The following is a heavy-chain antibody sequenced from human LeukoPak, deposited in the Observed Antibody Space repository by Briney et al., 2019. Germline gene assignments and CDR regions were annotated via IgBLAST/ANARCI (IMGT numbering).Heavy chain of an antibody. Sequence: ASVKVSCEASGYIFTSYGISWVRQAPGQGLEWMGWISAYNGNTNYAQKLQGRVTMTTDTSTSTVYMELRSLRSDDTAVYYCARDRSSGYYDYFYYMDVWGKGTTVTVSS. D-gene: IGHD3-22*01. CDR2: ISAYNGNT. CDR3: ARDRSSGYYDYFYYMDV. V-gene: IGHV1-18*01. J-gene: IGHJ6*03. CDR1: GYIFTSYG.